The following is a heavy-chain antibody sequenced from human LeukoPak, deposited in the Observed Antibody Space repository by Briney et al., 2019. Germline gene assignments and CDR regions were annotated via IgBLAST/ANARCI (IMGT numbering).Heavy chain of an antibody. Sequence: GGSLRLSCAASGFTFSDYYMSWIRQAPGKGLEWVSYISSSGSTIYYADSVKGRFTISRDNAKNSLSLQMNSLRAEDTAVYYCARDCGSYSYYFDYWGQGTLVTVSS. CDR1: GFTFSDYY. CDR2: ISSSGSTI. J-gene: IGHJ4*02. CDR3: ARDCGSYSYYFDY. V-gene: IGHV3-11*04. D-gene: IGHD1-26*01.